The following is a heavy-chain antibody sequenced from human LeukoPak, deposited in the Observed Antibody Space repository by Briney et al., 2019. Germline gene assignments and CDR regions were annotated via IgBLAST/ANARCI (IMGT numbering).Heavy chain of an antibody. J-gene: IGHJ4*02. V-gene: IGHV3-49*03. CDR3: SRGSGWLSVY. CDR2: ISGGTT. D-gene: IGHD6-19*01. Sequence: GGPLRLSCTASGFTFGDYLMSWFRQAPGKGLEWIGFISGGTTEYAASVKGRFTISRDDSTSIAYLQMNSLTTEDTAVYYCSRGSGWLSVYWGQGTLVTVSS. CDR1: GFTFGDYL.